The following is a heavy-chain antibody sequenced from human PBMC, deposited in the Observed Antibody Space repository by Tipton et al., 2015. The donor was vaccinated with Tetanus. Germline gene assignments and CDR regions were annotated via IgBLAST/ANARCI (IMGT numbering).Heavy chain of an antibody. J-gene: IGHJ1*01. CDR3: ARTEYCSGGSCYVYFQH. CDR2: IYPGDSDT. Sequence: QLVQSGAEVKKPGESLKISCKGSGYSFTSYWIGWVRQMPGKGLEWMGIIYPGDSDTRYSPSFQGQVTTSADKSISTAYLQWSSLKASDTAMYYCARTEYCSGGSCYVYFQHWGQGTLVTVSS. V-gene: IGHV5-51*01. D-gene: IGHD2-15*01. CDR1: GYSFTSYW.